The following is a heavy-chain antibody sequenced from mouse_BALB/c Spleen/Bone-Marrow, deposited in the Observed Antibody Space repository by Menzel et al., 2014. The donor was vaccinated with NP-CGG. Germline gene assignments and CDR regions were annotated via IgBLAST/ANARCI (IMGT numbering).Heavy chain of an antibody. Sequence: VQLQQSGAELARPGASVKMSCQASGYTFTRYTMHWEKKRPGQGLEWIGYIIPNSGYSNYNQKFKDKATLTADKSSSTAYMQLSSLTSEDSAVCYCTIQYYAMDYWGQGTSVTVSS. J-gene: IGHJ4*01. CDR3: TIQYYAMDY. V-gene: IGHV1-4*01. CDR1: GYTFTRYT. CDR2: IIPNSGYS.